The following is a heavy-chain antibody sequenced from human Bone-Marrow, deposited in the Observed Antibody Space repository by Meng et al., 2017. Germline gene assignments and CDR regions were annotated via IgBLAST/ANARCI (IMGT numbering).Heavy chain of an antibody. CDR1: GFTFSSYS. J-gene: IGHJ6*02. V-gene: IGHV3-21*01. Sequence: GESLKISCAASGFTFSSYSMNWVRQAPGKGLEWVSSISSSSSYIYYADSVKGRFTISRDNAKNSLYLQMNTLRAEDTAVYYCARGAYCTSTSCYLGEDYYYYYGMDVWGQGTTVTVSS. CDR3: ARGAYCTSTSCYLGEDYYYYYGMDV. CDR2: ISSSSSYI. D-gene: IGHD2-2*01.